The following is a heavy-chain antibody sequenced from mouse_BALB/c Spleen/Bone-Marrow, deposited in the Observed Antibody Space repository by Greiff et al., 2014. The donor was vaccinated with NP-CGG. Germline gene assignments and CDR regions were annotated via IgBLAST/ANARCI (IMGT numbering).Heavy chain of an antibody. CDR2: IDPANGNT. Sequence: VQLQQSGAELVKPGASVKLSCTASGFNIIDTYMHWVKQRPEQGLEWIGRIDPANGNTKYDPKFQGKATITADTSSNTAYLQLSSLTSEDTAVYYCAPYYYGSSQFAYWGQGTLVTVSA. CDR1: GFNIIDTY. D-gene: IGHD1-1*01. V-gene: IGHV14-3*02. CDR3: APYYYGSSQFAY. J-gene: IGHJ3*01.